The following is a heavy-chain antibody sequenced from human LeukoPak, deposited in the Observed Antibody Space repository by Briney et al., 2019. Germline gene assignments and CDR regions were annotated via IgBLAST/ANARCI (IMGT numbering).Heavy chain of an antibody. CDR3: AKRGVVVRVILVGFHKEANYFDS. CDR2: ISGSGGGT. J-gene: IGHJ4*02. CDR1: GITLSNYG. V-gene: IGHV3-23*01. Sequence: GGSLRLSCAVSGITLSNYGMSWVRQAPGKGLEWVAGISGSGGGTNYADSVKGRFTISRDNPKNTLYLQMDSLRAEDTAVYFCAKRGVVVRVILVGFHKEANYFDSWGQGALVTVSS. D-gene: IGHD3-10*01.